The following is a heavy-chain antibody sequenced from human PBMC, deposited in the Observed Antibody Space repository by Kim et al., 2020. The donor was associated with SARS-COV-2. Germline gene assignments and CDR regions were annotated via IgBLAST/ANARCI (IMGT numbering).Heavy chain of an antibody. Sequence: PSLKSRVTISVDTSKNQFSLELSSVTAADTAVYYCATLFSSSWYPDAFDIWGQGTMVTVSS. V-gene: IGHV4-39*01. CDR3: ATLFSSSWYPDAFDI. J-gene: IGHJ3*02. D-gene: IGHD6-13*01.